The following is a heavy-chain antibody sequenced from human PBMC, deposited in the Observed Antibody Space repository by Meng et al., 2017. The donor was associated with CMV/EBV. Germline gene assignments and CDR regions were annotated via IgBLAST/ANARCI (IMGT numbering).Heavy chain of an antibody. CDR2: IGTAGDT. J-gene: IGHJ6*02. CDR1: GFTFSSYD. CDR3: ARSSSTSSGGVYYYYGMDV. V-gene: IGHV3-13*01. Sequence: GESLKISCAASGFTFSSYDMHWVRQATGKGLEWVSAIGTAGDTYYPGSVKGRFTISRENAKNSLYLQMNSLRAGDTAVYYCARSSSTSSGGVYYYYGMDVWGQGTTVTVSS. D-gene: IGHD2-2*01.